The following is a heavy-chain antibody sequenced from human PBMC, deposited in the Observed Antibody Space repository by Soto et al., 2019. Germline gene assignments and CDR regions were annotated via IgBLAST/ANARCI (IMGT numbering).Heavy chain of an antibody. D-gene: IGHD2-2*03. J-gene: IGHJ4*02. CDR2: IHHSGST. CDR1: GVSFSDSY. Sequence: SQTLSLTCAVCGVSFSDSYWVWIRQPPGKGLEWIGQIHHSGSTIYNPSLKSRVTISVDTSKSQFSLTLTSVTAADTDVYYCVRVDMNSWHYWGQGTLVNVSS. V-gene: IGHV4-34*01. CDR3: VRVDMNSWHY.